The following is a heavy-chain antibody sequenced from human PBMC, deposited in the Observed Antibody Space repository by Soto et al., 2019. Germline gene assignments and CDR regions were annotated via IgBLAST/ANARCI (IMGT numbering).Heavy chain of an antibody. Sequence: EVQLAESGGGLAQPGGSLRLSCAASGFTLSGYAMDWVRQAPGKGLKYVSGISSNGVGTYYANSVQGRFTISRDNSKNTVNLQMGSLRPEDMAVYYCARRARPDFYYMDVWGKGTTVTVSS. D-gene: IGHD6-6*01. CDR1: GFTLSGYA. CDR2: ISSNGVGT. CDR3: ARRARPDFYYMDV. V-gene: IGHV3-64*01. J-gene: IGHJ6*03.